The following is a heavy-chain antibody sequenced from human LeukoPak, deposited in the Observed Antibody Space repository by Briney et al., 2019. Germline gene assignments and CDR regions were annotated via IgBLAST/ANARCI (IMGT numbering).Heavy chain of an antibody. V-gene: IGHV3-7*03. CDR1: GFTLSSYW. J-gene: IGHJ4*02. Sequence: GGSLRLSSAAPGFTLSSYWMTWVRQAPGKGLEWVSNINQDGSEKYYVDSVKGRFIISRDNAKNSLYLHMNRLRAEDTVLQAYDGIRDFDWMDLDYWGQGALVTVSS. CDR3: DGIRDFDWMDLDY. D-gene: IGHD3-9*01. CDR2: INQDGSEK.